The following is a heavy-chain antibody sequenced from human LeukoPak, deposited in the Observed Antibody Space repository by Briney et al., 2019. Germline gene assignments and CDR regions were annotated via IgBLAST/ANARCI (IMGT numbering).Heavy chain of an antibody. V-gene: IGHV3-48*03. CDR2: ISSSGSTI. D-gene: IGHD3-10*01. CDR3: ARVPVSYGAGSLKRGGNDY. Sequence: GGSLRLSCAASGFTFSSYEMNWVRQAPGKGLEWVSYISSSGSTIYYADSVKGRLTISRANAKTTLYLQRNSQRAEDTAVYYCARVPVSYGAGSLKRGGNDYSGQGTLVTASS. CDR1: GFTFSSYE. J-gene: IGHJ4*02.